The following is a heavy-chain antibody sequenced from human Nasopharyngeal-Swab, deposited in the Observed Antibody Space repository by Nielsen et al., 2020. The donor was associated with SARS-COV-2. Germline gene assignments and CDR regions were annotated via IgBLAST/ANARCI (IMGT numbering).Heavy chain of an antibody. CDR3: ARDSGTYWSFAVINNYFDY. CDR2: ISSSSSTI. J-gene: IGHJ4*02. Sequence: WIRQRPGQGLEWVSYISSSSSTIYYADSVKGRFTISRDNAKNSLYLQMNSLRDEDTAVYYCARDSGTYWSFAVINNYFDYWGRGTLVTVSS. D-gene: IGHD3-10*01. V-gene: IGHV3-48*02.